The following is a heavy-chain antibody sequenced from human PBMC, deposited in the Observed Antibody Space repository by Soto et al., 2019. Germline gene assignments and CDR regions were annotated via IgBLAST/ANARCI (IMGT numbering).Heavy chain of an antibody. Sequence: QLQLQESGPGLVKPSETLSLTCTVSGGSISSSSYYWGWIRQPPGKGLEWIGSIYYSGSTYYNPSLRRRVTISVDTSKNQFSLKLSSVTAADTAVYYCARHDVPWAYDSSGYWFDPWGQGTLVTVSS. D-gene: IGHD3-22*01. CDR3: ARHDVPWAYDSSGYWFDP. CDR1: GGSISSSSYY. J-gene: IGHJ5*02. CDR2: IYYSGST. V-gene: IGHV4-39*01.